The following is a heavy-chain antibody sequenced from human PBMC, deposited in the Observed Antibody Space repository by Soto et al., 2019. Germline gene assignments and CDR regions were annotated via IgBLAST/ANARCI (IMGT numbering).Heavy chain of an antibody. CDR1: GYTFTSYY. D-gene: IGHD5-18*01. CDR3: AGSRQLWTPFDY. Sequence: ASVKVSCKASGYTFTSYYMHWVRQAPGQGLEWMGIINPSGGSTSYAQKFQGRVTMTRDTSTSTVYMELSSLRSEDTAVYYCAGSRQLWTPFDYWGQGTVATVSS. J-gene: IGHJ4*02. V-gene: IGHV1-46*01. CDR2: INPSGGST.